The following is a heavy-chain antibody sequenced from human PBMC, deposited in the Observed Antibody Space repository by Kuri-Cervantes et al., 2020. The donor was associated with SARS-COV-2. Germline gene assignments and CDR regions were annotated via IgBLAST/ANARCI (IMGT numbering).Heavy chain of an antibody. CDR2: INGYNDNT. Sequence: ASVKVSCKASGYTFTNYGISWVRQAPGQGLEWMGWINGYNDNTKYAQKLQGRVTMTTDTSTSTAYMELRSLRSDDTAVYYCARDSNKRLYGEVSSLGDAFDIWGQGTMVTVSS. CDR3: ARDSNKRLYGEVSSLGDAFDI. CDR1: GYTFTNYG. D-gene: IGHD3-16*02. V-gene: IGHV1-18*04. J-gene: IGHJ3*02.